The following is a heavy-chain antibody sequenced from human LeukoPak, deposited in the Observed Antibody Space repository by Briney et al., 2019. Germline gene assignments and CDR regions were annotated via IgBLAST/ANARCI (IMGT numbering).Heavy chain of an antibody. V-gene: IGHV3-30*02. CDR2: IRYDGSNK. CDR3: ARDPNYYDSSGYFWDLDAFDI. J-gene: IGHJ3*02. D-gene: IGHD3-22*01. Sequence: GGSLRLSCAASGFTFSSYGMHWVRQAPGKGLEWVAFIRYDGSNKHYADSVKGRFTISRDNSKNTLYLQMKSLRAEDTAVYYCARDPNYYDSSGYFWDLDAFDIWGQGTMVTVSS. CDR1: GFTFSSYG.